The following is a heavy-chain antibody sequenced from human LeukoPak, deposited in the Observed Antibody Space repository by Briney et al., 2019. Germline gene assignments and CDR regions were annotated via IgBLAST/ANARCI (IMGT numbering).Heavy chain of an antibody. J-gene: IGHJ6*02. CDR3: AREAAAGDYYYYGMDV. CDR1: GDSVSSNSAA. V-gene: IGHV6-1*01. D-gene: IGHD6-13*01. Sequence: SQTLSLTCAISGDSVSSNSAAWNWIRQSPSGGLEWLGRTYYRSKWYNDYAVSVKSRITINPDTSKNQFSLQLNSVTPEDTAVYYCAREAAAGDYYYYGMDVWGQGTTVTVSS. CDR2: TYYRSKWYN.